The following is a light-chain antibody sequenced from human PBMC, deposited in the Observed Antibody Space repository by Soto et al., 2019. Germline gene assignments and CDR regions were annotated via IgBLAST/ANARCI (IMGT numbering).Light chain of an antibody. CDR3: QSFDSSVSGSGV. CDR1: NSDVGAYKY. J-gene: IGLJ3*02. Sequence: QSALTQPASVSGSPGQSITISCIGTNSDVGAYKYVSWYQQQPDKAPKLIIYEVSNRPSGVSSRFSGSKSGNTASLTISGLQAEDEADYYCQSFDSSVSGSGVFGGGTQLTVL. V-gene: IGLV2-14*01. CDR2: EVS.